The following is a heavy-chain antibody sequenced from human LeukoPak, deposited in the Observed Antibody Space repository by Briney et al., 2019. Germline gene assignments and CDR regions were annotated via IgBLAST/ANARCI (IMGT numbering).Heavy chain of an antibody. J-gene: IGHJ3*02. Sequence: GSLRLSCAASGFTFSSYAMHWVRQAPGKGLEWVAVISYDGSNKYYADSVKGRFTISRDNSKNTLYLQMNSLRAEDTAVYYCARPLRGKIWDAFDIWGQGTMVTVSS. CDR3: ARPLRGKIWDAFDI. CDR2: ISYDGSNK. CDR1: GFTFSSYA. V-gene: IGHV3-30*04. D-gene: IGHD3-16*01.